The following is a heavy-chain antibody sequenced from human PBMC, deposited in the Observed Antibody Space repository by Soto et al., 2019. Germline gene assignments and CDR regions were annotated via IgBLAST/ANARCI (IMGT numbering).Heavy chain of an antibody. CDR2: ISYDGSEK. CDR1: GFTFNFFG. V-gene: IGHV3-30*18. CDR3: AKERRSSFDAFDI. D-gene: IGHD2-15*01. J-gene: IGHJ3*02. Sequence: QEQLVESGGGVVQAGRSLRLSCAASGFTFNFFGMHWVRQAPGKGLEWVAFISYDGSEKYYADSVKGRFTMSRDKSQNMVYLAMSSLRPEATSVYYCAKERRSSFDAFDIWGHGTMVTVSS.